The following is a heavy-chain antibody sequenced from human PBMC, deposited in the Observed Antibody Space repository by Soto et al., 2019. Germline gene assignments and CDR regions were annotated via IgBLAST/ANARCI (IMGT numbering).Heavy chain of an antibody. Sequence: GGSLRLSCVASGFPFSSYAMSWVRQAPGKGLVWVSRINSDGSSTSCADSVKGRFTISRDNAKNTLYLQMNSLRAEDTAVYYCARGVYMDWFDPWGQGTLVTVSS. J-gene: IGHJ5*02. CDR1: GFPFSSYA. CDR3: ARGVYMDWFDP. D-gene: IGHD2-2*02. CDR2: INSDGSST. V-gene: IGHV3-74*01.